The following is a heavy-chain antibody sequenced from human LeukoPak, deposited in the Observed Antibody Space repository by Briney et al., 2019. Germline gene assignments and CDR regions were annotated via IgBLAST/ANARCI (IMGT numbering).Heavy chain of an antibody. V-gene: IGHV3-74*01. Sequence: AGGSLRLSCAVSGFSFSQYPMDWVRQAPGEGLMWVSRIDTGGSSTYYADSVKGRFTISRDNAKNTLYLQMNSLRAEDTAVYYCARPAGAVPDEYWGQGILVTVSS. CDR2: IDTGGSST. CDR1: GFSFSQYP. J-gene: IGHJ4*02. CDR3: ARPAGAVPDEY. D-gene: IGHD6-19*01.